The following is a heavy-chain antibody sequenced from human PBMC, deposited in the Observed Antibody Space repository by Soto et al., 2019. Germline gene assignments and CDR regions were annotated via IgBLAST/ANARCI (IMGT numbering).Heavy chain of an antibody. CDR3: AKGQNSGTYRFYFDY. Sequence: EVQLLESGGDLVQPGGSLRLSCAASGITLSSYAMSWVRQAPGKGPEWVSGISASGGSTSYADSVKGRFTISRDNSKDTLYLQMNSLRADATAVYHCAKGQNSGTYRFYFDYWAQGALVTVSS. CDR2: ISASGGST. CDR1: GITLSSYA. D-gene: IGHD1-26*01. V-gene: IGHV3-23*01. J-gene: IGHJ4*02.